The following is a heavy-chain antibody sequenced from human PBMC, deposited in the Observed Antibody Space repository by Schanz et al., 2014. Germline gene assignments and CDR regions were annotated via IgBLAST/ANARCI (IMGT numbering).Heavy chain of an antibody. J-gene: IGHJ4*02. CDR3: AKSYDTSGYSGFDY. Sequence: VQLVESGGGLVQPGGSLRLSCAASGFTFSSYAMSWVRQAPGKGLEWVAVISYHGSERYYADSVKGRFTISRDNSKNTLYLQMNSLRTEDTAVYFCAKSYDTSGYSGFDYWGQGTLVTVSS. D-gene: IGHD3-22*01. CDR2: ISYHGSER. V-gene: IGHV3-30*18. CDR1: GFTFSSYA.